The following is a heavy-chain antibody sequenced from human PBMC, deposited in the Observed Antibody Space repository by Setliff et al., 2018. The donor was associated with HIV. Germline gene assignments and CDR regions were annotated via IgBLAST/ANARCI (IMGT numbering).Heavy chain of an antibody. CDR3: ARGLRSSTYYYYYYMDV. CDR2: IYYTGSA. Sequence: NPSETLSLTCTVSGGSISSSSYYWGCIRQPPGKGLEWIGSIYYTGSANYNPSLKSRVTMSVDTSKNQFSLKLSSVTAADTAVYYCARGLRSSTYYYYYYMDVWGKGTTVTVS. V-gene: IGHV4-39*07. CDR1: GGSISSSSYY. J-gene: IGHJ6*03. D-gene: IGHD6-6*01.